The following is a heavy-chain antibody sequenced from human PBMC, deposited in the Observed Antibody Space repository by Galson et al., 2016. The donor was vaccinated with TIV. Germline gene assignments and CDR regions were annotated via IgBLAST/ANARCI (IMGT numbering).Heavy chain of an antibody. D-gene: IGHD5-24*01. CDR3: AKQFVDV. Sequence: SLRLSCAASRIDFSSYGMHWVRQAPGKGLEWVALIWYDGSNEDYSDSVKGRFTISRDNSKNTLYLQMDSLRAEDTAVYYCAKQFVDVWGQGTTVTVSS. CDR1: RIDFSSYG. CDR2: IWYDGSNE. J-gene: IGHJ6*02. V-gene: IGHV3-33*06.